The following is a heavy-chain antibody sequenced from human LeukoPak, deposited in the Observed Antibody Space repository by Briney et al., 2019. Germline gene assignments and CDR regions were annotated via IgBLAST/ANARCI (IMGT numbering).Heavy chain of an antibody. Sequence: GGSLRLSCVVSGFTFSNAWLNWVRQAPGKGLEWVANIKHDGSEQIYVDSVKGRFTISRDNAKDSVYLQMNSLRAEDTAVYYCTRGLGEHGGVSDRWGQGTLVIVS. CDR1: GFTFSNAW. V-gene: IGHV3-7*01. J-gene: IGHJ5*02. CDR3: TRGLGEHGGVSDR. CDR2: IKHDGSEQ. D-gene: IGHD3-16*01.